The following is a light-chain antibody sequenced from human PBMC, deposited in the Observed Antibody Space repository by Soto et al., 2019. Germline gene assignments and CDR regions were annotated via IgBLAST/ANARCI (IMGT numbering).Light chain of an antibody. Sequence: QSVLTQPPSVSGAPGQRVTISCTGSSSNIGAPYDVHWYQQLPGTAPKLLIYVNSNRPSGVPDRFSGSKSGTSASLAITGLQAEDEADYYCQSYDSSLSASVFGGRTKLTVL. J-gene: IGLJ2*01. CDR2: VNS. V-gene: IGLV1-40*01. CDR1: SSNIGAPYD. CDR3: QSYDSSLSASV.